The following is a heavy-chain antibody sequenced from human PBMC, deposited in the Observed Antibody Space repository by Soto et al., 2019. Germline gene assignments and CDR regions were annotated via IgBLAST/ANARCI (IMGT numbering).Heavy chain of an antibody. J-gene: IGHJ4*02. V-gene: IGHV4-30-2*05. CDR1: GGSISSGGYS. CDR3: ARWVEVSLDYFDS. Sequence: SETLSLTCAVSGGSISSGGYSWSWIRQPPGKGLEWIGHIFHSGRTYYNPSLKSRVSISVDTSKNQFSLNLNSVTAADTAVYYCARWVEVSLDYFDSWGQGIPVTVSS. CDR2: IFHSGRT. D-gene: IGHD2-15*01.